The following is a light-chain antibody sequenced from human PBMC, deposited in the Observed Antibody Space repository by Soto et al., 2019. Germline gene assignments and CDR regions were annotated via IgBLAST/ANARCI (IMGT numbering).Light chain of an antibody. Sequence: EIVLTQAPATLSLSPGERATLSCRASQSVSSSLAWYQQKPGQAPRLLIYDASNGATGIPARFSGSGSGTDFTLTISSLEPEDFAIYYCQQGSNWPRTFGQGTKV. J-gene: IGKJ1*01. V-gene: IGKV3-11*01. CDR1: QSVSSS. CDR2: DAS. CDR3: QQGSNWPRT.